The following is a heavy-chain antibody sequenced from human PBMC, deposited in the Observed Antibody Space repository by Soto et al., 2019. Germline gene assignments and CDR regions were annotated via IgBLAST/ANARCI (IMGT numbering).Heavy chain of an antibody. CDR2: ISGSGGST. CDR3: AKDDGVTYYYDTSGYSPFDS. V-gene: IGHV3-23*01. Sequence: LRLSCAASGFTFSSYAMNWVRQAPGKGLEWVSGISGSGGSTYHADSVKGRFTISRDNSKNTLYLQMNSLRAEDTAVYYCAKDDGVTYYYDTSGYSPFDSWGQGTLVTVSS. D-gene: IGHD3-22*01. J-gene: IGHJ4*02. CDR1: GFTFSSYA.